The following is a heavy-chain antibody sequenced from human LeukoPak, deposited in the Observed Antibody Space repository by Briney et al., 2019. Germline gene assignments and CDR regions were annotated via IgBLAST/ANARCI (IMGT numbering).Heavy chain of an antibody. CDR3: ARTAFQFGQYFYYMNV. CDR1: GYTFTGYY. Sequence: EASVKVTCKASGYTFTGYYMHWVRQAPGQGLEWMGWINPNSGDTNYAQKFQGRVTVTRDTSISTAYMELSGLTSDDTAVYYCARTAFQFGQYFYYMNVWGTGTTVTVSS. V-gene: IGHV1-2*02. D-gene: IGHD3-3*02. J-gene: IGHJ6*03. CDR2: INPNSGDT.